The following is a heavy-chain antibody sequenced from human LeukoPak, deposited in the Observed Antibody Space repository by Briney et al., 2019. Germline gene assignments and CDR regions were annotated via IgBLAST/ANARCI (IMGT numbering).Heavy chain of an antibody. CDR1: GFTFSRYD. CDR2: IWYDGSNE. CDR3: ARDGYALGTYPGYYFDN. D-gene: IGHD3-16*01. V-gene: IGHV3-33*01. Sequence: GGSLRLSCAASGFTFSRYDMHWVRQAPGKGLEWVAVIWYDGSNEYYADSVKGRFTIPRDNSKNTLYLQMNGLRAEDTAVYYCARDGYALGTYPGYYFDNWGQGTLVTVSS. J-gene: IGHJ4*02.